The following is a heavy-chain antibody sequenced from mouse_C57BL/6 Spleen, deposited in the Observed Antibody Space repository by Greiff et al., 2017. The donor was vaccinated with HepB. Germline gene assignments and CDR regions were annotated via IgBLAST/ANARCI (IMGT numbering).Heavy chain of an antibody. CDR2: IYPGSGST. CDR1: GYTFTSYW. Sequence: VQLQQPGAELVKPGASVKMSCKASGYTFTSYWITWVKQRPGQGLEWIGDIYPGSGSTNYNEKFKSKATLTVDTSSSTAYMQLSSLTSEDSAVYYCAREARADRPFDYWGQGTTLTVSS. CDR3: AREARADRPFDY. J-gene: IGHJ2*01. V-gene: IGHV1-55*01. D-gene: IGHD2-14*01.